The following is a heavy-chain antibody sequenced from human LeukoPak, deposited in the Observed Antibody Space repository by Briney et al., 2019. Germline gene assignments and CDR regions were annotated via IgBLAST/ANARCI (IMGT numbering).Heavy chain of an antibody. CDR2: MHPNSGGT. J-gene: IGHJ5*02. V-gene: IGHV1-2*02. CDR3: ARDRLGYCSGGSCYPDWFDP. CDR1: GYTFSTYE. D-gene: IGHD2-15*01. Sequence: GASVKVSCKTSGYTFSTYEINWVRQAAGQGLEWMGWMHPNSGGTNYAQKFRGRVTMTRDTSISTAYMELSRLRSDDTAVYYCARDRLGYCSGGSCYPDWFDPWGQGTLVTVSS.